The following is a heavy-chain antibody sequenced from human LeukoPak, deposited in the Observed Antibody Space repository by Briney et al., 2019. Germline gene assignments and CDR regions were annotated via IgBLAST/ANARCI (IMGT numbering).Heavy chain of an antibody. J-gene: IGHJ4*02. D-gene: IGHD5-24*01. CDR2: INHSGST. CDR3: ARGYDLDGILLVPYDY. CDR1: GGSFSGYY. Sequence: SETLSLTCAVYGGSFSGYYWSWIRQPPGKGLEWIGEINHSGSTNYNPSLKSRVTISVNTSKNQFSLKLSSVTAADTAVYYCARGYDLDGILLVPYDYWGQGTLVTVSS. V-gene: IGHV4-34*01.